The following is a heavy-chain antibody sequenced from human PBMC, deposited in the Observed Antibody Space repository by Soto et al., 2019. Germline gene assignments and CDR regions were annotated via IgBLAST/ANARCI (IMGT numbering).Heavy chain of an antibody. CDR3: ARVGGLGYCSGGSCYHFDY. J-gene: IGHJ4*02. D-gene: IGHD2-15*01. Sequence: PSETLSRTCTVSGGSISSGDYYWSWILQPPGKGLAWIGYIYYSGSTYYNPSLKSRVTISVDTSKNQFSLKLSSVTAADTAVYYCARVGGLGYCSGGSCYHFDYWGQGTLVTVSS. CDR1: GGSISSGDYY. CDR2: IYYSGST. V-gene: IGHV4-30-4*01.